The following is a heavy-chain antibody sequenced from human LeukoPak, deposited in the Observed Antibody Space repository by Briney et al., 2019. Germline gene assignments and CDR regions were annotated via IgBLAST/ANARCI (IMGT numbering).Heavy chain of an antibody. CDR2: ISSSSSYI. Sequence: PGGSLRLSCAASGFTFSSYSMNWVRQAPGKGLEWVSSISSSSSYIYYADSVKGRFTISRDNAKNSLYLQMNSLRAEDTAVYYCASTPPPRGYCSSTSCYMGWGIDYWGQGTLVTVSS. D-gene: IGHD2-2*02. CDR3: ASTPPPRGYCSSTSCYMGWGIDY. CDR1: GFTFSSYS. J-gene: IGHJ4*02. V-gene: IGHV3-21*01.